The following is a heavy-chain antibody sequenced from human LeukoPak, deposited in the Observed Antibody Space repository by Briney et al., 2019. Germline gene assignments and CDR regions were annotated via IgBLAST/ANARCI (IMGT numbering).Heavy chain of an antibody. CDR2: MNPNSCNT. CDR1: VHIFTSYD. D-gene: IGHD3-9*01. J-gene: IGHJ6*02. CDR3: ARGVGYFDWLSFVRGYGMDV. Sequence: ASVRVSCKASVHIFTSYDMNGVRQASGQGREWMGWMNPNSCNTGYAQKFQRRDTITSNTSITTAYMELSSLISEDTAVYYCARGVGYFDWLSFVRGYGMDVWGQGTTVTVSS. V-gene: IGHV1-8*01.